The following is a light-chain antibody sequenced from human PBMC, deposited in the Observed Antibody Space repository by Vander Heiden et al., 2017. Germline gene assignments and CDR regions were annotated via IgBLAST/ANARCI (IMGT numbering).Light chain of an antibody. Sequence: EIVLTQSPGTLSLSPGERATLSCRASQSVSSAYLAWYQQKSGQAPSLLIYGASRRATGIPDRFSGSGSGTEFTLTISRLEPEDFAVYFCQQFGGSPWTFGQGTKVGIK. V-gene: IGKV3-20*01. J-gene: IGKJ1*01. CDR3: QQFGGSPWT. CDR2: GAS. CDR1: QSVSSAY.